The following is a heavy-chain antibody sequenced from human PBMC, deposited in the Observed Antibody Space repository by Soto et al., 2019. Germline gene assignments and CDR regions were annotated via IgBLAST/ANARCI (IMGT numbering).Heavy chain of an antibody. J-gene: IGHJ4*02. CDR2: VNQDGSEQ. V-gene: IGHV3-7*01. D-gene: IGHD2-15*01. Sequence: GGSLRLSCAASGFTFSNYWMSWVRQTPGKGLEWVAKVNQDGSEQFYVDSVKGRFTISRDNAKTSLYLQINRLRAEDTAMYYCARDASGSSWFDFWGQGALVTVSS. CDR1: GFTFSNYW. CDR3: ARDASGSSWFDF.